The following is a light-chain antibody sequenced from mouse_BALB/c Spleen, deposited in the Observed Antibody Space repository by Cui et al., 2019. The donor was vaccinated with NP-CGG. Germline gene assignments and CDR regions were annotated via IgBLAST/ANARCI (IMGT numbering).Light chain of an antibody. Sequence: AVDPESATTTSPGETVTLTCRSSTGAVTTSNYANWVQEKPDHLFTGLIGGTNNRVPGVPARFSGSLIGDKAALTITGAQTEDDAIYFCALWYSNHWVFGGGTKLTVL. CDR1: TGAVTTSNY. V-gene: IGLV1*01. J-gene: IGLJ1*01. CDR2: GTN. CDR3: ALWYSNHWV.